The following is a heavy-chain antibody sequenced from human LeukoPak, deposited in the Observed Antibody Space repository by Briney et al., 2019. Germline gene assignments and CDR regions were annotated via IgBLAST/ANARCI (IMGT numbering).Heavy chain of an antibody. CDR2: IYNSGST. CDR3: ATDRRPEYSSSYGYYYYYYYMYG. Sequence: SETLSLTCTGSGGSIRSYYWSWIRQPAGKGLEWVGRIYNSGSTNYNPSLKSRVTMSVDTSKNQLSLQLSSVTASDTAVYYGATDRRPEYSSSYGYYYYYYYMYGWGKGTTVTVSS. D-gene: IGHD6-6*01. CDR1: GGSIRSYY. J-gene: IGHJ6*03. V-gene: IGHV4-4*07.